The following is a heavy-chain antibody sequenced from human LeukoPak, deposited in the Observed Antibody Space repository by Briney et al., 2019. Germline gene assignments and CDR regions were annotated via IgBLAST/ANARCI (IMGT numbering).Heavy chain of an antibody. CDR1: GYTFTRYG. CDR3: ARNSSDWYGYMDV. CDR2: ISTYNGYA. Sequence: ASVKVSCKASGYTFTRYGISWVRQAPGQGLEWMGWISTYNGYANYAQKLQGRVTMTTETSTSTAYMELRSLRSDDTAVYYCARNSSDWYGYMDVWGKGTTVTVSP. J-gene: IGHJ6*04. V-gene: IGHV1-18*01. D-gene: IGHD6-19*01.